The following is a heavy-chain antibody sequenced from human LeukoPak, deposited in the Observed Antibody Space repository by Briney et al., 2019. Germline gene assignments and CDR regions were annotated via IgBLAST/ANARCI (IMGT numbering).Heavy chain of an antibody. V-gene: IGHV3-23*01. CDR2: ISGSGVST. CDR3: AKDLFTGSLQDSSGYSSDSFDY. D-gene: IGHD3-22*01. Sequence: GGSLRLSCAASEFTFSSYAMSWVRQAPGKGLEWVSAISGSGVSTYYADSVKGRFTISRDNSKNTLYLQMNSLRAEDTAVYYCAKDLFTGSLQDSSGYSSDSFDYWGQGTLVTVSS. CDR1: EFTFSSYA. J-gene: IGHJ4*02.